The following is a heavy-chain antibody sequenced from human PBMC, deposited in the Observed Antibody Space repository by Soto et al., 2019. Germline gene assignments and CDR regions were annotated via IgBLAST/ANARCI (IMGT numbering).Heavy chain of an antibody. CDR2: ISGSGGST. V-gene: IGHV3-23*01. J-gene: IGHJ6*02. CDR3: TTDLPSRCLEWLLSPDRYGMDV. CDR1: GFTFSSYA. D-gene: IGHD3-3*01. Sequence: GGSLRLSCAASGFTFSSYAMSWVRQAPGKGLEWVSAISGSGGSTYYADSVKGRFTISRDNSKNTLYLQMNSLRAEDTAVYYRTTDLPSRCLEWLLSPDRYGMDVWSQGTTVTVSS.